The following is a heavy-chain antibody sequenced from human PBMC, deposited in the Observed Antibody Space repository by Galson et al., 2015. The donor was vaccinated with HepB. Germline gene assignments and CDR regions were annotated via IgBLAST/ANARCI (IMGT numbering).Heavy chain of an antibody. D-gene: IGHD3-10*01. CDR2: INAGNGNT. V-gene: IGHV1-3*01. CDR3: ARETYYYGSGSPNWFDP. CDR1: GYTFTGYA. J-gene: IGHJ5*02. Sequence: SVKVSCKASGYTFTGYAMHWVRQAPGQRLEWMGWINAGNGNTKYSQKFQGRVTITRDTSASTAYMELSSLRSEDTAVYYCARETYYYGSGSPNWFDPWGQGTLVTVSS.